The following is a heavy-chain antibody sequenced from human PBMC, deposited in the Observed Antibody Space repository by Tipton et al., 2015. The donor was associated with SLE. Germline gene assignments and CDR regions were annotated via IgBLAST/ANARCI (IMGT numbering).Heavy chain of an antibody. D-gene: IGHD3-22*01. Sequence: TLSLNCIVSGGSISSRSYYWGWIRQPPGKGLEWIATLSYSGITYYNPSLKSRVTLSLDTSKNQFSLKLRSVTAADTAVFYCARSVVVASLDYWGQGMLVTVSS. CDR3: ARSVVVASLDY. CDR2: LSYSGIT. J-gene: IGHJ4*02. V-gene: IGHV4-39*07. CDR1: GGSISSRSYY.